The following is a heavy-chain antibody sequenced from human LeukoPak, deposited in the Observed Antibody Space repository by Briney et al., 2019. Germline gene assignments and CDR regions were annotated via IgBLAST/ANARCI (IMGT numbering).Heavy chain of an antibody. V-gene: IGHV1-18*01. Sequence: ASVKVSCKASGYTFTSYGISWVRQAPGQGLEWMGWISAYNGNTNYAQKLQGRVTMTTDTSTSTAYMELRSLRSDDTAVYYCARGQGRRRYYYSGMDVWGQGTTVTVSS. CDR2: ISAYNGNT. CDR1: GYTFTSYG. J-gene: IGHJ6*02. CDR3: ARGQGRRRYYYSGMDV. D-gene: IGHD3-10*01.